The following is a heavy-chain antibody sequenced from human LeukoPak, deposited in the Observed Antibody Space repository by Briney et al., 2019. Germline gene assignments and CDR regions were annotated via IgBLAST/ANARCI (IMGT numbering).Heavy chain of an antibody. Sequence: PGGSLRLSCAASGFTFSSYGMHWVRQAPGKGLEWVAVIWYDGSNKYYADSVKGRFTIFRDNSKNTLYLQMNSLRAEDTAVYYCAKDRVVGATTNTFDYWGQGTLVTVSS. CDR2: IWYDGSNK. D-gene: IGHD1-26*01. V-gene: IGHV3-33*06. CDR3: AKDRVVGATTNTFDY. CDR1: GFTFSSYG. J-gene: IGHJ4*02.